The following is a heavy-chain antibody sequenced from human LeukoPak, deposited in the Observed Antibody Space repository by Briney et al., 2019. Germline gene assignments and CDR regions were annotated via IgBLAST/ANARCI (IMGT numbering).Heavy chain of an antibody. Sequence: GRSLRLSCAASGFTFSSYAMHWVRQAPGKGLEWVAVISYDGSNKYYADSVKGRFTTSRDNSKNTLYLQMNSLRAEDTAVYYCAREGSSYYFDYWGQGTLVTVSS. CDR1: GFTFSSYA. CDR2: ISYDGSNK. J-gene: IGHJ4*02. D-gene: IGHD6-6*01. V-gene: IGHV3-30-3*01. CDR3: AREGSSYYFDY.